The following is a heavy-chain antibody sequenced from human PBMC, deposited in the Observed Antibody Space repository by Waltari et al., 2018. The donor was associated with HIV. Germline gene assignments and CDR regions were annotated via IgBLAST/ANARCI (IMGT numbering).Heavy chain of an antibody. CDR2: IYYSGST. Sequence: QLQLQESGPGLVKPSETLSLTCTVSGGSISSSSYYWGWIRQPPGKGLEWIGSIYYSGSTYYNPSLKSRVTISVDTSKNQFSLKLSSVTAADTAVYYCARQAGSSSPPDYWGQGTLVTVSS. D-gene: IGHD6-6*01. V-gene: IGHV4-39*01. CDR3: ARQAGSSSPPDY. J-gene: IGHJ4*02. CDR1: GGSISSSSYY.